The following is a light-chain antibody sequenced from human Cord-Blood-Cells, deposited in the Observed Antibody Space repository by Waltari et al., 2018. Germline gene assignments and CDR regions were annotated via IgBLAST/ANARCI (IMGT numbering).Light chain of an antibody. V-gene: IGKV1-39*01. CDR3: QQSYSTPYT. Sequence: DIKLTRSRSCLSAYLGDKVTLTCRASQSISSYLNWYQQKPGKAPKLLIYAASSLQSGVPSRFSGSGSGTDFTLTISSLQPEDFATYYCQQSYSTPYTFGQGTKLEIK. CDR1: QSISSY. J-gene: IGKJ2*01. CDR2: AAS.